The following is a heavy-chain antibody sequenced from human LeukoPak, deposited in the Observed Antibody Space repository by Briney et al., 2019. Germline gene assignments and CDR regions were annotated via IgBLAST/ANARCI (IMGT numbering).Heavy chain of an antibody. V-gene: IGHV3-13*01. CDR2: IGSNGDT. D-gene: IGHD1-26*01. J-gene: IGHJ6*02. Sequence: PAGGSLRLSCAASGFTFRYYDIHWVRQGTGRGLEWVSGIGSNGDTYYPGSVKGRFTISREDAKNSLYLQMNSVRVEDTAVYYCARVRSGSYYNGMDVWGQGTTVTVSS. CDR1: GFTFRYYD. CDR3: ARVRSGSYYNGMDV.